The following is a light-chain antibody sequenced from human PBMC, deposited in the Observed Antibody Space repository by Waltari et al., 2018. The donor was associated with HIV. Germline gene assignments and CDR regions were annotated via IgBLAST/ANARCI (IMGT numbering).Light chain of an antibody. Sequence: QSVLTQPPSVSEAPRQRVTISCSGSSSNIGNNAVNWYQQVPGKAPKLLIYYDDLLSSGVSDRFSGSKSGTSASLAIRGLQSEDKADYYCAAWDDSLNGYVFGSGTKVTVL. CDR2: YDD. V-gene: IGLV1-36*01. CDR1: SSNIGNNA. J-gene: IGLJ1*01. CDR3: AAWDDSLNGYV.